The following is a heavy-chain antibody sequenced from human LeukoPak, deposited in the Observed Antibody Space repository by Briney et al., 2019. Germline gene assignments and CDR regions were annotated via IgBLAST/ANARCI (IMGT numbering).Heavy chain of an antibody. J-gene: IGHJ4*02. CDR1: GFTFSSYA. CDR2: ISSNGGST. CDR3: VKAHRYYYDSSGDY. V-gene: IGHV3-64D*09. D-gene: IGHD3-22*01. Sequence: PGGSLRLSCSASGFTFSSYAMHWVRQAPGKGPEYVSAISSNGGSTYYADSVKGRFTISRDNSKNTLYLQMSSLRAEDTAVYYCVKAHRYYYDSSGDYWGQGTLVTVSS.